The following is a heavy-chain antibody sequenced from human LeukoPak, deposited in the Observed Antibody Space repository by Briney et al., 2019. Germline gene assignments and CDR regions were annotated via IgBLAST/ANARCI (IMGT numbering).Heavy chain of an antibody. Sequence: ASVKVSCKASGYTFTSYDINWVRQATGQGLEWMGWMNPNSGNTGYAQKFQGRVTMTGNTSISTAYMELSSLRSEDTAVYYCARGEWGSGSSPFDYWGQGTLVTVSS. D-gene: IGHD3-16*01. CDR1: GYTFTSYD. CDR2: MNPNSGNT. CDR3: ARGEWGSGSSPFDY. V-gene: IGHV1-8*01. J-gene: IGHJ4*02.